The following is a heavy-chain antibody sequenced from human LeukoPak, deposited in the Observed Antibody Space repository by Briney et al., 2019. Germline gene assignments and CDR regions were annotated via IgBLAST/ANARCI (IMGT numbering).Heavy chain of an antibody. V-gene: IGHV1-69*05. CDR2: IIPIFGTA. CDR3: ARGPIAARPDNWFDP. J-gene: IGHJ5*02. D-gene: IGHD6-6*01. Sequence: SVKVSCKASGGSFSSSAISWGRPAPGQGLEWMGRIIPIFGTANYAQKFQGRVTITTDESTSTAYMELSSLRAEDTAVYYCARGPIAARPDNWFDPWGQGTLVTVSS. CDR1: GGSFSSSA.